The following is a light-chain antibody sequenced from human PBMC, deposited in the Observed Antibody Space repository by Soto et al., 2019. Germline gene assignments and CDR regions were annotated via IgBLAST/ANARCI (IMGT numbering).Light chain of an antibody. CDR2: EVS. V-gene: IGLV2-14*01. J-gene: IGLJ3*02. CDR1: SSDIGYYNY. CDR3: SSYEDSSILM. Sequence: QYALTQPASASGSPGQSITISCTGTSSDIGYYNYVSWYQQHPGKAPKVIIYEVSNRPSGVSDRFSGSKSGNTASLTISGLQAEDEGDYYCSSYEDSSILMFGGGTKLTVL.